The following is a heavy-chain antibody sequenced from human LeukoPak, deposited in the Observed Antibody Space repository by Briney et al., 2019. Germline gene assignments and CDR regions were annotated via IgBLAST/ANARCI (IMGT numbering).Heavy chain of an antibody. CDR2: ISVYNGNT. V-gene: IGHV1-18*01. CDR1: GYTFTSYG. J-gene: IGHJ1*01. CDR3: AATNVRFVVVPAANGYFQH. D-gene: IGHD2-2*01. Sequence: ASVKVSCKASGYTFTSYGISWVRQAPGQGLEWMGWISVYNGNTNYPQNFQGRVTMTTDTSTSTAYMELRSLRSDDTAVYYCAATNVRFVVVPAANGYFQHWGQGTLVTVSS.